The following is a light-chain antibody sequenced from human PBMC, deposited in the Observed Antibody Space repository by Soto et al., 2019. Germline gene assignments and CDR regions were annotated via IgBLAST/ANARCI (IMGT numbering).Light chain of an antibody. J-gene: IGLJ2*01. CDR3: SSYTTNSSLV. V-gene: IGLV2-14*01. Sequence: QSVLTQPASVSGSHGQSITISCTGTSSDVGGYNYVSWYQQHPVKAPKLMIYDVGNRPSGVSNRFSGSKSGNTASLTISGLQAADEADYYCSSYTTNSSLVFGGGTKLTVL. CDR2: DVG. CDR1: SSDVGGYNY.